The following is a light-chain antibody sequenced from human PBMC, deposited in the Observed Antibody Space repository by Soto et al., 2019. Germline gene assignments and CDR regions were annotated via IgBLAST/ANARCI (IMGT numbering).Light chain of an antibody. CDR3: QQANNFPRT. CDR2: GAF. V-gene: IGKV1-12*01. Sequence: DIQMTQSPSSVSASLGDRVTITCRASQNINNWLAWYQQKPGRAPKLLIHGAFNLQSGVPSRFSGSRSGTDFTLTINSLQPEDFATYYCQQANNFPRTFGGGTKVEI. J-gene: IGKJ4*01. CDR1: QNINNW.